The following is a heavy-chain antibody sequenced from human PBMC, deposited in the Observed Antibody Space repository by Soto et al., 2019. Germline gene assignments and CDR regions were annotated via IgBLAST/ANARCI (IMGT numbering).Heavy chain of an antibody. V-gene: IGHV3-21*01. CDR2: ISSSSSYI. D-gene: IGHD7-27*01. CDR1: GFTFSSYS. Sequence: NPXVSLRLSCAASGFTFSSYSMNWVRQAPGKGLEWVSSISSSSSYIYYADSVKGRFTISRDNAKNSLYLQMNSLRAEDTAVYYCARVSGLLGYYYYGMDVWGHGTTVTVSS. J-gene: IGHJ6*02. CDR3: ARVSGLLGYYYYGMDV.